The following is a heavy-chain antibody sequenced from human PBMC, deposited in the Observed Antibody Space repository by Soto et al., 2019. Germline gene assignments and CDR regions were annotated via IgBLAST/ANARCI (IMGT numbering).Heavy chain of an antibody. D-gene: IGHD6-13*01. CDR1: GYTFTGYY. CDR3: ARGWYSSRYGMDV. Sequence: GASVKVSCKASGYTFTGYYMHWVRQAPGQGLEWMGWINPNSGGTNYAQKLQGWVTMTRDTSISTAYMELSRLRSDDTAVYYCARGWYSSRYGMDVWGQGTTVTVSS. J-gene: IGHJ6*02. CDR2: INPNSGGT. V-gene: IGHV1-2*04.